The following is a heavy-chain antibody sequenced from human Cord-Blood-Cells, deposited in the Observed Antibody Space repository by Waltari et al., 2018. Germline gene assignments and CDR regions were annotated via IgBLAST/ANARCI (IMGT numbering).Heavy chain of an antibody. CDR3: AKDLELPPEERPLVSFVAAANGGNFDY. D-gene: IGHD2-2*01. Sequence: EVQLLESGGGLVQPGGSLRLSCAASGYTFSSYAMRWVRQAPGKGLVWVSALSVSGGSTYYADSVKGRFTISRDNSKNTLYLQMNSLRAEDTAVYYCAKDLELPPEERPLVSFVAAANGGNFDYWGQGTLVTVSS. CDR1: GYTFSSYA. J-gene: IGHJ4*02. V-gene: IGHV3-23*01. CDR2: LSVSGGST.